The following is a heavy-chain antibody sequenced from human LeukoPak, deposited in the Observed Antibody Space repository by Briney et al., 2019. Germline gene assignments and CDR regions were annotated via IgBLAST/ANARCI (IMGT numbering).Heavy chain of an antibody. J-gene: IGHJ4*02. V-gene: IGHV5-51*01. Sequence: GESLKISCKTSGYYFTDYWIRWVRQKPGKGLEWMGVINPADSDTTYRPSFQGQVTISVDRSISTAYLQWSSLKASDTATYYCARRNYYGTEKYPKGISHFDYWGQGSLVTVSS. D-gene: IGHD3-10*01. CDR1: GYYFTDYW. CDR3: ARRNYYGTEKYPKGISHFDY. CDR2: INPADSDT.